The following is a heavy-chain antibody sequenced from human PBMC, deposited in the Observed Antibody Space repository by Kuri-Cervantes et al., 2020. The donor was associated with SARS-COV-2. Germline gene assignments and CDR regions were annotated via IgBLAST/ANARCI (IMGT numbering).Heavy chain of an antibody. D-gene: IGHD3-22*01. CDR3: AGSTPLRRLVVISQGGAFDI. CDR1: GYTFTGYY. J-gene: IGHJ3*02. CDR2: INPNSGGT. Sequence: ASVKVSCKASGYTFTGYYMHWVRQAPGQGLEWMGWINPNSGGTNYAQKFQGWVTMTRDTSISTVYMELSRLRSDDTAVYYCAGSTPLRRLVVISQGGAFDIWGQGTMVTVSS. V-gene: IGHV1-2*04.